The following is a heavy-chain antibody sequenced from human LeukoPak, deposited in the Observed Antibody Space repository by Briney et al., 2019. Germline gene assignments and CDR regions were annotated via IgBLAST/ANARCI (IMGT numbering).Heavy chain of an antibody. CDR3: ASWRGYYYYYMDV. CDR1: GGSISSYY. D-gene: IGHD3-3*01. CDR2: IYYSGST. Sequence: SETLSLTCTVSGGSISSYYWSWIRQPPGKGLEWIGYIYYSGSTNYNPSLKSRVTISVDTSKNQFSLKLSSVTAADTAVYYCASWRGYYYYYMDVWGKGTTVTVSS. V-gene: IGHV4-59*12. J-gene: IGHJ6*03.